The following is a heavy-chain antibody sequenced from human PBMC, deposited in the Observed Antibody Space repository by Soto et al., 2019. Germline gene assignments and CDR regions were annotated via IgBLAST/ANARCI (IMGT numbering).Heavy chain of an antibody. CDR1: GFTFSSYW. CDR3: ARGPFDTSSGTGAY. V-gene: IGHV3-74*01. D-gene: IGHD3-9*01. J-gene: IGHJ4*02. CDR2: INRDGSTT. Sequence: GGSLRLSCAASGFTFSSYWMHWVRQAPGKGLVWVSRINRDGSTTNYADSVKGRFAISRDNAKNTLYLQMSSLRAEDTAVYYCARGPFDTSSGTGAYWGLGTLVTVSS.